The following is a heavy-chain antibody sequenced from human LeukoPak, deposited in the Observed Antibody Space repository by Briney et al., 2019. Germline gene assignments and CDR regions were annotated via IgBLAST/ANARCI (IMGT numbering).Heavy chain of an antibody. CDR2: ISGSGGST. Sequence: GGSLRLSCAASGFTFSSYAMSWVRQAPGKGLEWVSAISGSGGSTYYADSVKGRFTISRDNSKNTLYLQMNSLRAEDTAVYYCAKTTMVRGGGNWFDPWGQGTLVTVSS. CDR1: GFTFSSYA. V-gene: IGHV3-23*01. CDR3: AKTTMVRGGGNWFDP. D-gene: IGHD3-10*01. J-gene: IGHJ5*02.